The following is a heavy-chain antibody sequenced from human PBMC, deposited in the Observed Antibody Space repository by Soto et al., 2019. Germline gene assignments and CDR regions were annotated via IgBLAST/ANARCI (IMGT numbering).Heavy chain of an antibody. CDR1: GFTFSRYS. CDR2: ISSSGSPK. D-gene: IGHD2-8*01. V-gene: IGHV3-48*02. CDR3: ARVYSYGMDV. Sequence: GGSLRLSCAASGFTFSRYSMNWVRQAPGKGLEWVSYISSSGSPKYYADSVKGRFTISRDNAKNSLYLQMNSLRDEDTAVYYCARVYSYGMDVWGQGTTVTVSS. J-gene: IGHJ6*02.